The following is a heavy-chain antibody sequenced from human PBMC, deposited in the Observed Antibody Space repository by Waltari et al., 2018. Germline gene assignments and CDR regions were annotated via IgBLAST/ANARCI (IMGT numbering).Heavy chain of an antibody. V-gene: IGHV4-38-2*02. D-gene: IGHD6-6*01. CDR1: GYSISSGYY. J-gene: IGHJ5*02. Sequence: QVQLQESGPGLVKPSETLSLTCTVSGYSISSGYYWGWIRQPPGKGLEWIGSIYHSGSTYYNPSLKSRVTISVDTSKNQFSLKLSSVTAADTAVYYCAREYGPIAARPQRGWFDPWGQGTLVTVSS. CDR3: AREYGPIAARPQRGWFDP. CDR2: IYHSGST.